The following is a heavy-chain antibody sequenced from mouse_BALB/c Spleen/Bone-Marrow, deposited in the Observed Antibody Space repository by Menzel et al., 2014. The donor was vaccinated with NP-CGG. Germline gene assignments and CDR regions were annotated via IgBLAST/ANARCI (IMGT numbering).Heavy chain of an antibody. D-gene: IGHD1-1*01. J-gene: IGHJ3*01. Sequence: EVKLVESGGDLVKPGGSLKLSCAAPGFTFSNHALSWVRQTPEKRLERVASISTGGSTYYLDSVKGRFTISRDSARNILYLQMSSLRSEDTAMYYCARNYYGSFAYWGQGTLVTVSA. CDR2: ISTGGST. CDR1: GFTFSNHA. CDR3: ARNYYGSFAY. V-gene: IGHV5-6-5*01.